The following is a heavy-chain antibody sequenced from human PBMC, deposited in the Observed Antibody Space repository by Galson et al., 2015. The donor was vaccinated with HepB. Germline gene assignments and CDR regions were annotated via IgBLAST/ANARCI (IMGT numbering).Heavy chain of an antibody. J-gene: IGHJ4*02. Sequence: SVKVSCKASGYTFTSFGISWVRQAPGQGLEWMGWISAYNGNTNYAQKLQGRVTITTDTSTSTAYMEMRSLRSDDTAVYYCARVAMYDILTGYYTLDFDYWGQGTLVTVSS. CDR3: ARVAMYDILTGYYTLDFDY. CDR2: ISAYNGNT. CDR1: GYTFTSFG. V-gene: IGHV1-18*01. D-gene: IGHD3-9*01.